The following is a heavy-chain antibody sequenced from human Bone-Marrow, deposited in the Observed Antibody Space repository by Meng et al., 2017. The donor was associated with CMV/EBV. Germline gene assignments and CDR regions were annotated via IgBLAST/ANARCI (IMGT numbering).Heavy chain of an antibody. CDR2: INSDGSST. J-gene: IGHJ3*02. CDR3: ATLPGVGAYGGDAFDI. CDR1: GFTFSSYW. D-gene: IGHD1-26*01. V-gene: IGHV3-74*01. Sequence: GGSLRLSCAASGFTFSSYWMHWVRQAPGKGLEWVSRINSDGSSTSYADSVKGRFTISRDNAKNSLYLQMNSLRAEDTAVYYCATLPGVGAYGGDAFDIWGQGTMVTVSS.